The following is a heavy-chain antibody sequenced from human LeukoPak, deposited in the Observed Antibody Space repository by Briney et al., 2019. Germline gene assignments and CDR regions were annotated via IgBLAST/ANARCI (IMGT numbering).Heavy chain of an antibody. J-gene: IGHJ6*02. D-gene: IGHD4-11*01. CDR1: GYTFTSYG. CDR2: ISAYNGNT. Sequence: ASVKVSCKASGYTFTSYGISWVRQAPGQGLEWMGWISAYNGNTNYAQKLQGRVTMTTDTSTSTAYMELRSLRSDDTAVYYCARDFATVTTYSYHYGMDVWGQGTTVTVSS. V-gene: IGHV1-18*01. CDR3: ARDFATVTTYSYHYGMDV.